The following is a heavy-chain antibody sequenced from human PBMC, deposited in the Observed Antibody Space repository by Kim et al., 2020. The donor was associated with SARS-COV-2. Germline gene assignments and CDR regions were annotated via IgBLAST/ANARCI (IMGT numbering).Heavy chain of an antibody. V-gene: IGHV3-21*01. D-gene: IGHD2-15*01. J-gene: IGHJ2*01. CDR3: ARGSRGVVQFYWYFDL. CDR1: GFTFSSYS. CDR2: ISSSSSYI. Sequence: GGSLRLSCAASGFTFSSYSMNWVRQAPGKGLEWVSSISSSSSYIYYADSVKGRFTISRDNAKNSLYLQMNSLRAEDTAVYYCARGSRGVVQFYWYFDLWGRGTLVTVSS.